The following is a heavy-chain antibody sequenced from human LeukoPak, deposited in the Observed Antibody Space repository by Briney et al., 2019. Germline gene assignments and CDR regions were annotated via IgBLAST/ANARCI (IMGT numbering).Heavy chain of an antibody. CDR1: GFTFSSYP. D-gene: IGHD1-26*01. J-gene: IGHJ4*02. CDR2: LSDSGAAT. Sequence: GGSLRLSCAASGFTFSSYPMSWVRQAPGKGLEWVSALSDSGAATYYADSVRGRFTISRDNSKNTLYLHMNSLRAEDTAIYYCAKGIVGATMADYWGQGTLVTVSS. V-gene: IGHV3-23*01. CDR3: AKGIVGATMADY.